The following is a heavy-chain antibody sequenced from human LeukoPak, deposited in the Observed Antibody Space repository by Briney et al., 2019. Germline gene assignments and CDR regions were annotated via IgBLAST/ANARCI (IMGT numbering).Heavy chain of an antibody. D-gene: IGHD4-17*01. V-gene: IGHV1-69*04. Sequence: ASVKVSCKASGGTFSDYAISWVRQAPGQGLEWMGRIIPILRTANYAQKFQGRVTITAGKSTSTAYMELSSLRSEDTAVYYCATNNADGDYVPWGPGTLVTISS. CDR1: GGTFSDYA. CDR3: ATNNADGDYVP. J-gene: IGHJ4*02. CDR2: IIPILRTA.